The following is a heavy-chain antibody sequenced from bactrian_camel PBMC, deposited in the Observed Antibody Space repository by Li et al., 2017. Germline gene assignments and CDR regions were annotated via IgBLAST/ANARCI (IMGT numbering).Heavy chain of an antibody. CDR2: IYTVGDNA. CDR3: AGVERERLCRWTEFSY. CDR1: VFPHSTKC. J-gene: IGHJ4*01. Sequence: DVQLVESGGGEVQPGGSLRLSCAASVFPHSTKCMGWFRQAPGQEREGVGFIYTVGDNAYYNKPVEGRFTISQDKAKNTVYLQMDSLKPEDTATYYCAGVERERLCRWTEFSYWGQGTQVTVS. D-gene: IGHD4*01. V-gene: IGHV3S31*01.